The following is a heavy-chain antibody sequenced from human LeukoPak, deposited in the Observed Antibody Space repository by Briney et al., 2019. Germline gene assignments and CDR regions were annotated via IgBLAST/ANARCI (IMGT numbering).Heavy chain of an antibody. V-gene: IGHV3-11*01. CDR1: GFTFSDYY. J-gene: IGHJ4*02. CDR2: ISSSGSTI. D-gene: IGHD3-10*01. CDR3: ARITSRSYYYGSGEFDY. Sequence: GGSLRLSCAASGFTFSDYYMSWIRQAPGKGLEWVSYISSSGSTIYYADSVKGRFTISRDNAKNSLYLQMNSLRAEDTAVYYRARITSRSYYYGSGEFDYWGQGTLVTVSS.